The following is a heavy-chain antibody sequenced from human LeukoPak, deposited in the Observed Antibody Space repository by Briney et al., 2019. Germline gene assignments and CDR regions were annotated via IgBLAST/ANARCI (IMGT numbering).Heavy chain of an antibody. D-gene: IGHD1-26*01. J-gene: IGHJ4*02. Sequence: GGSLRLSCAASGFTFNNYAMAWVRQAPGKWLEWVSTISGSGDATHYADSVKGRFTISRANSRNTLYLQMNSLRVEDSAVYYCAKDVGTTMFDYWGQGTLVTVSS. CDR3: AKDVGTTMFDY. CDR1: GFTFNNYA. V-gene: IGHV3-23*01. CDR2: ISGSGDAT.